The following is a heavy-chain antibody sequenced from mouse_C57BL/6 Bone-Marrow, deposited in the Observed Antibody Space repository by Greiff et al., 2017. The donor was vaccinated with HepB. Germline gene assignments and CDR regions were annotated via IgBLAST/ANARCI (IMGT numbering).Heavy chain of an antibody. D-gene: IGHD2-3*01. V-gene: IGHV14-2*01. Sequence: VQLKESGAELVKPGASVKLSCTASGFNIKDYYMPWVKQRTEKGLEWIGRIDPEDGETKYAPKFQGKATITADTSSNTAYLQLSSLTSEDTAVYYCARGWLLQDYWGQGTTLTVSS. CDR1: GFNIKDYY. CDR3: ARGWLLQDY. CDR2: IDPEDGET. J-gene: IGHJ2*01.